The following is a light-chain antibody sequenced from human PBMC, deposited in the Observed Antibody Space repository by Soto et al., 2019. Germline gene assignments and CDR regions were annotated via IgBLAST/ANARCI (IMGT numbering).Light chain of an antibody. J-gene: IGKJ4*01. CDR3: QQRSNWPLT. V-gene: IGKV1-5*03. Sequence: DIQMTQSPSTLSGSVGDRVTITCRASQTISSWLAWHQQKPGKAPKLLIYKASTLKSGVTSRFSGSGSGTDFTLTISSLEPEDFAVYYCQQRSNWPLTFGGGTKVDIK. CDR2: KAS. CDR1: QTISSW.